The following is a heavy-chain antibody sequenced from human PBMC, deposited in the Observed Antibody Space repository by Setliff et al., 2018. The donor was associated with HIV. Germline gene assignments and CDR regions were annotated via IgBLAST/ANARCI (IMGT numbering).Heavy chain of an antibody. CDR1: GGSISSSSYY. CDR2: IYHSGST. CDR3: ARGGHMDV. V-gene: IGHV4-39*07. J-gene: IGHJ6*03. Sequence: PSETLSLTCTVSGGSISSSSYYWGWIRQPPGKGLEWIGSIYHSGSTYYNPSLKSRVTISVDTSKNQFSLKLSSVTAADTAVYYCARGGHMDVWGKGTTVTVSS.